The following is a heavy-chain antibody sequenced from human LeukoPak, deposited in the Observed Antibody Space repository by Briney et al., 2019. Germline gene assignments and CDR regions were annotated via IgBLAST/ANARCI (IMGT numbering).Heavy chain of an antibody. D-gene: IGHD3-9*01. CDR2: ISVSGGST. CDR3: AKDSLYYDILTGYYNAWFDP. J-gene: IGHJ5*02. CDR1: GFTFSSYA. V-gene: IGHV3-23*01. Sequence: PGGSLRLSCAASGFTFSSYAMSWVRQAPGMGLEWVTAISVSGGSTSYAVSVKGRFTVSRANSTNTLYLQMNSLRAEDTAVYYRAKDSLYYDILTGYYNAWFDPWGQGTLVTASS.